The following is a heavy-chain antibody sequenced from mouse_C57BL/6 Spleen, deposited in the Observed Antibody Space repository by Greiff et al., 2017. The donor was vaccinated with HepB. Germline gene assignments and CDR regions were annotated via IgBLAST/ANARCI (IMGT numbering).Heavy chain of an antibody. J-gene: IGHJ4*01. CDR3: ALWYGNVYAMDY. CDR2: IHPSDSDT. CDR1: GYTFTSYW. D-gene: IGHD2-10*02. V-gene: IGHV1-74*01. Sequence: QVQLQQSGAELVKPGASVKVSCKASGYTFTSYWMHWVKQRPGQGLEWIGRIHPSDSDTNYNQKFKGKATLTVDKSSSTAYMQRSRLTSEDSAVYYCALWYGNVYAMDYWGQGTSVTVSS.